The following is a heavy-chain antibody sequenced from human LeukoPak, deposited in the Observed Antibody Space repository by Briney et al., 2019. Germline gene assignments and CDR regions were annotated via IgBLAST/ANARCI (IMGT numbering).Heavy chain of an antibody. V-gene: IGHV3-30*02. J-gene: IGHJ4*02. D-gene: IGHD1-26*01. Sequence: GGSLRLSCAASGFTFSSYGMHWVRQAPGKGLEWVAFIRYDGSNKYYADSVKGRFTISRDNSKNTLYLQMNSLRAEDTAVYYCANVIVGEYYFDYWGQGTLVTVSS. CDR3: ANVIVGEYYFDY. CDR1: GFTFSSYG. CDR2: IRYDGSNK.